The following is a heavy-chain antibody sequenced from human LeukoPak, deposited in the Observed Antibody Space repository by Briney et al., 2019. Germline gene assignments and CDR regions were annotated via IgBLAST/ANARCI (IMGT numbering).Heavy chain of an antibody. Sequence: PGGSLRLSCAASGFTFSDYYMSWIRQAPGKGLEWVSYISRSGIYTNYADSVKGRFTISRDNAKNSLFLQMNSLRAEDTAVYYCAREYSSGWPYYFDYWGQGILVTVSS. V-gene: IGHV3-11*05. CDR1: GFTFSDYY. J-gene: IGHJ4*02. CDR2: ISRSGIYT. CDR3: AREYSSGWPYYFDY. D-gene: IGHD6-19*01.